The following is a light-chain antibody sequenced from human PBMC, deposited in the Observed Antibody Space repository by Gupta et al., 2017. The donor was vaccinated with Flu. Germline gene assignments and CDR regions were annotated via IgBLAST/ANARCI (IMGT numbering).Light chain of an antibody. CDR2: DAS. J-gene: IGKJ1*01. CDR1: QSVSSY. V-gene: IGKV3-11*01. Sequence: EIVLTQSPATLPLSPGERATLSCRASQSVSSYLAWYQQKPGQDPRLLIYDASNRATGIPARFSGSGSGTDFTLTISSLEPEDFAVYYCQQRSNWPPTWTFGQGTKVEIK. CDR3: QQRSNWPPTWT.